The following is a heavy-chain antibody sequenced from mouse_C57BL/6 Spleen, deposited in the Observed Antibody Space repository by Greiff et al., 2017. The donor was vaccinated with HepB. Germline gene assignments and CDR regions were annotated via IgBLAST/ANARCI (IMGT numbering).Heavy chain of an antibody. V-gene: IGHV3-6*01. CDR3: ARRLAAFDY. Sequence: EVKLMESGPGLVKPSQSLSLTCSVTGYSITSGYYRNWIRQFPGNKLEWMGYISYDGSNNYNPSLKNRISITRDTSKNQFFLKLNSVTTEDTATYYCARRLAAFDYWGQGTTLTVSS. J-gene: IGHJ2*01. CDR1: GYSITSGYY. CDR2: ISYDGSN. D-gene: IGHD3-2*02.